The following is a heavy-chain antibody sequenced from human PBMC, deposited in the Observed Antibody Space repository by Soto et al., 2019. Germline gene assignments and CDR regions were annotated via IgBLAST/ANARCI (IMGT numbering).Heavy chain of an antibody. CDR3: ARWYSSGWYYYFDY. Sequence: QLQLQESGSGLVKPSQTLSLTCAVSGGSISSGGYSWSWIRQPPGKGLEWIGYTYHSGSTYYNPSLKSRVTISVDRSKNQFSLKLSSVTAADTAVYYCARWYSSGWYYYFDYWGQGTLVTVSS. D-gene: IGHD6-19*01. CDR1: GGSISSGGYS. CDR2: TYHSGST. J-gene: IGHJ4*02. V-gene: IGHV4-30-2*01.